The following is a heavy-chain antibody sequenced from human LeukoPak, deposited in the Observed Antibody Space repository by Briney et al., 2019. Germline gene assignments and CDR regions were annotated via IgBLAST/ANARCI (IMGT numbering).Heavy chain of an antibody. CDR2: ISSNNGYI. D-gene: IGHD6-6*01. J-gene: IGHJ4*02. CDR3: ARDLGTRKSIAFAD. Sequence: GGSLRLSCAASGFTFSSYSMNWVRQAPGKGLEWVASISSNNGYIYYADSVKGRFTISRDNGENSLHLQMNSLRAEDAAVYYCARDLGTRKSIAFADWGQGTLVTVSS. CDR1: GFTFSSYS. V-gene: IGHV3-21*01.